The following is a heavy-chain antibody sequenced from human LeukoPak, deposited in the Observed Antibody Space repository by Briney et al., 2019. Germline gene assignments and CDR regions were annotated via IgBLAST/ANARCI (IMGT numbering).Heavy chain of an antibody. D-gene: IGHD3-10*01. J-gene: IGHJ3*02. CDR3: ARRFGDFNDDTFDI. Sequence: PSETLSLTCTVSGGSLTNHLWNWIRQPAGEVLEWIGPISTRGSPNFNRSLSSRVTMSQDTPQDQLSLRLSSVTAAAHAVYFCARRFGDFNDDTFDIWGQGTMVTVSS. CDR1: GGSLTNHL. V-gene: IGHV4-4*07. CDR2: ISTRGSP.